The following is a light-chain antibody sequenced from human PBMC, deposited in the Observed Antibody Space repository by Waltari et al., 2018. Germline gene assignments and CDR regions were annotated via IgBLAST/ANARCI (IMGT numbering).Light chain of an antibody. V-gene: IGKV3-11*01. CDR1: QRVGSY. CDR2: DAS. J-gene: IGKJ2*01. Sequence: EIVLTQSPATLSLSPGDIATLSCRPSQRVGSYLAWYQQKPGQPPRLLIYDASNRATGVPARFRGSGSGTDFTRAISSLEAEDFAVYYCQQRSNWTPHTFGQGARLEIK. CDR3: QQRSNWTPHT.